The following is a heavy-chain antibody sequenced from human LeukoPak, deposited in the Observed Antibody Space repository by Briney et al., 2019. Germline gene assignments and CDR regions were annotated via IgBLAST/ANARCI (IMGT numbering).Heavy chain of an antibody. D-gene: IGHD2-21*01. CDR1: SASISTYY. V-gene: IGHV4-59*01. J-gene: IGHJ5*02. CDR3: ARAIPPGWFDP. Sequence: SETLSLTCTVSSASISTYYWSWIRQPPGKGLEWIGYIYYSGSTNYNPSLKSRVTISVDTSKNQFSLKLSSVTAADTAVYYCARAIPPGWFDPWGQGTLVTVSS. CDR2: IYYSGST.